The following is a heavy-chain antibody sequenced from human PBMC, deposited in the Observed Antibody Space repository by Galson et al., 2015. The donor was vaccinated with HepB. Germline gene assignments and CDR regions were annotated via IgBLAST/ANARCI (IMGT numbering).Heavy chain of an antibody. CDR2: ISAYNGNT. CDR3: ARALGWTAKLWFGELFYFDY. Sequence: SVKVSCKASGYTFTSYGISWVRQAPGQGLEWMGWISAYNGNTNYAQKLQGRVTMTTDTSTSTAYMELRSLRSDDTAVYYCARALGWTAKLWFGELFYFDYWGQGTLVTVSS. J-gene: IGHJ4*02. D-gene: IGHD3-10*01. CDR1: GYTFTSYG. V-gene: IGHV1-18*01.